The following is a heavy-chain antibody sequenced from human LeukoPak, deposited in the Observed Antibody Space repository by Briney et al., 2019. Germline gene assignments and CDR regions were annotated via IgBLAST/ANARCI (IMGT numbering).Heavy chain of an antibody. D-gene: IGHD2-2*01. CDR1: GGSISSYY. V-gene: IGHV4-59*08. CDR3: ARRSASTNWYFDL. J-gene: IGHJ2*01. Sequence: SETLSLTCTVSGGSISSYYWSWIRQPPGKGLEWIGYIYYSGSTNYNPSLKSRVTMSVDTSKNQFSLKLSSVTAADTAVYYCARRSASTNWYFDLWGRGTLVTVSS. CDR2: IYYSGST.